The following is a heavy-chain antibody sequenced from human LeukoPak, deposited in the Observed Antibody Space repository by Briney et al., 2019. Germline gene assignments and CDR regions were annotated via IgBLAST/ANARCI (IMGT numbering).Heavy chain of an antibody. CDR1: GFTFSDHY. D-gene: IGHD6-13*01. J-gene: IGHJ6*02. CDR2: IYYSGST. CDR3: ASGSIGSSSWYYYYYGMDV. V-gene: IGHV4-30-4*08. Sequence: LRLSCAASGFTFSDHYMSWIRQPPGKGLEWIGYIYYSGSTYYNPSLKSRVTISVDTSKNQFSLKLSSVTAADTAVYYCASGSIGSSSWYYYYYGMDVWGQGTTVTVSS.